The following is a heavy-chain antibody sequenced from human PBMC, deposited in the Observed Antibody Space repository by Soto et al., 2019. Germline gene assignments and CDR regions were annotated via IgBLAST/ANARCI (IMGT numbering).Heavy chain of an antibody. CDR1: GFTFSSYA. CDR2: ISGSGGST. D-gene: IGHD3-16*01. J-gene: IGHJ4*02. CDR3: AKAQTAGYVRDKFDY. V-gene: IGHV3-23*01. Sequence: EVQLLESGGGLVQPGGSLRLSCAASGFTFSSYAMSWVRQAPGKGLEWVSAISGSGGSTYYADSVKGRFTISRDNSKNTLYLQMNSVRAEDTAVYYCAKAQTAGYVRDKFDYWGQGTLVTVSS.